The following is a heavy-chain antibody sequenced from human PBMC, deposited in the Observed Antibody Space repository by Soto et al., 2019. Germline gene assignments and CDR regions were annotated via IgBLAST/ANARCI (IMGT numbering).Heavy chain of an antibody. CDR3: ARRKDYYDSSGYYYYYYGMDV. CDR2: IYYSGST. J-gene: IGHJ6*02. V-gene: IGHV4-39*01. Sequence: SETLSLTCTVSGGSISSSSYYWGWIRQPPGKGLEWIGSIYYSGSTYYNPSLKSRVTISVDTSENQFSLKLSSVTAADTAVYYCARRKDYYDSSGYYYYYYGMDVWGQGTTVTVSS. D-gene: IGHD3-22*01. CDR1: GGSISSSSYY.